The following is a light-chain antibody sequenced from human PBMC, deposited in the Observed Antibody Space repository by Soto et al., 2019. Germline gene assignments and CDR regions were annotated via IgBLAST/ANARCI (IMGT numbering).Light chain of an antibody. CDR3: QQYNNFRT. CDR2: AAS. V-gene: IGKV3-15*01. CDR1: QRVGSN. Sequence: EIVLTQSPATLSLSRGDRATLSCRASQRVGSNLSWYQQKPVQNPKLLIYAASTRATGIPARFSGSGSGTEFTITISNLQSVDFAVYHCQQYNNFRTFGQGTRLEIK. J-gene: IGKJ5*01.